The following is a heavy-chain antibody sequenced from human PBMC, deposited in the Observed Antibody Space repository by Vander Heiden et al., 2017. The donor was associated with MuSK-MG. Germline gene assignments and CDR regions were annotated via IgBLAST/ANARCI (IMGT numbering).Heavy chain of an antibody. V-gene: IGHV4-34*01. Sequence: QVQLQQWGAGLLKPSETLSLTCAVYGGSFSGYYWSWIRQPPGKGLEWIGEINHSGSTNYNPSLKSRVTISVDTSKNQFSLKLSSVTAADTAVYYCARYLRDVPYCSSTSCPVPITRPHEDWFDPWGQGTLVTVSS. D-gene: IGHD2-2*01. CDR1: GGSFSGYY. CDR3: ARYLRDVPYCSSTSCPVPITRPHEDWFDP. CDR2: INHSGST. J-gene: IGHJ5*02.